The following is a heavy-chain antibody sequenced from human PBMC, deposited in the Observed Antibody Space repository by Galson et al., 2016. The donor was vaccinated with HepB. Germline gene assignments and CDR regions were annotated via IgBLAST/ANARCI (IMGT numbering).Heavy chain of an antibody. CDR1: GGSIXXXPYX. V-gene: IGHV4-39*01. J-gene: IGHJ5*02. Sequence: SETLSLTCTVSGGSIXXXPYXXXWXXXPPXXXLEXXXSXXXTGXXYYSXXLKSRVSISVDTSKXQFSXXLNSVTAAXPAMYYCARLGPLVXXGEYPWGXGTLXXVSS. D-gene: IGHD3-10*01. CDR2: XXXTGXX. CDR3: ARLGPLVXXGEYP.